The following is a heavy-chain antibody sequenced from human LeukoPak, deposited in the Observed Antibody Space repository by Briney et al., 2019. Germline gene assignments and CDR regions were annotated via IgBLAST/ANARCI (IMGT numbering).Heavy chain of an antibody. CDR3: SRLEDTSPIEVALDI. J-gene: IGHJ3*02. CDR2: IRSKRNNYAT. CDR1: GFTLSGSV. V-gene: IGHV3-73*01. Sequence: GGSPRLSRAGSGFTLSGSVIHWVRPAAGEGLGGGGRIRSKRNNYATAYAASVKGRFAISRDDSKNTVYLHMDSLKTEDTALYYCSRLEDTSPIEVALDIWGQGTVVTVSS. D-gene: IGHD2-2*01.